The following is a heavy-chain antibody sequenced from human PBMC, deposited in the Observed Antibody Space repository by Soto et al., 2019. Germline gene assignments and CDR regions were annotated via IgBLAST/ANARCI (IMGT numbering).Heavy chain of an antibody. D-gene: IGHD2-2*01. J-gene: IGHJ5*02. CDR1: GFTFSSYA. V-gene: IGHV3-23*01. CDR2: ISGSGGST. CDR3: AKEPLYLVPAANWFDP. Sequence: EVQLLESGGGLVQPGGSLRLSCAASGFTFSSYAMSWVRQAPGKGLEWVSAISGSGGSTYYADSVKGRFTISRDNSKNTLYLQMNSLRAEDTAVYYCAKEPLYLVPAANWFDPWGQGTLVTVSS.